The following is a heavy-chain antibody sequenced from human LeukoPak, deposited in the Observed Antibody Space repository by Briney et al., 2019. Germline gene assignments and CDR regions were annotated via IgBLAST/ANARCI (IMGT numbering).Heavy chain of an antibody. CDR1: GFTFSSYD. D-gene: IGHD3-9*01. Sequence: GGSLRLSCAASGFTFSSYDMNWVRQAPGKGREWVSGISGSGGSTYSVDSVKGRFTVSRDNSKNTLYLQMNSLRAEDTAVYYCARTKPQQFDILSWGQGTLVTVSS. CDR3: ARTKPQQFDILS. J-gene: IGHJ4*02. V-gene: IGHV3-23*01. CDR2: ISGSGGST.